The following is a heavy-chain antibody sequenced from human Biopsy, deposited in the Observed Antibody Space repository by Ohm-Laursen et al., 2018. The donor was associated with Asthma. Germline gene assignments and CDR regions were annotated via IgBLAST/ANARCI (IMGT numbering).Heavy chain of an antibody. V-gene: IGHV3-53*01. CDR1: GFADSRDH. CDR2: IYSGGTS. J-gene: IGHJ4*02. D-gene: IGHD3-22*01. CDR3: ARGDSSYWSHYYFDY. Sequence: SLRLSCAPSGFADSRDHMFWVRQAPARGLAWVSVIYSGGTSHTADSVRGRFTISRDYSKNTLYLQMHSLRAEDTAVYYCARGDSSYWSHYYFDYWGQGTLVTVSS.